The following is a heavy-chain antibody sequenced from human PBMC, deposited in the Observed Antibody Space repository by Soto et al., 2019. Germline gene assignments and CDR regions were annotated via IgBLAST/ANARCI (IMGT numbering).Heavy chain of an antibody. CDR1: GGSISSSSYY. D-gene: IGHD2-21*02. CDR2: IYYSGST. J-gene: IGHJ5*02. V-gene: IGHV4-39*01. CDR3: ARAVTTINPYNWFDP. Sequence: PSETLSLTCTVSGGSISSSSYYWGWIRQPPGKGLEWIGSIYYSGSTYYNPSLKSRVTISVDTSKNQFSLKLSSVTAADTAVYYCARAVTTINPYNWFDPWGQGTLVTVSS.